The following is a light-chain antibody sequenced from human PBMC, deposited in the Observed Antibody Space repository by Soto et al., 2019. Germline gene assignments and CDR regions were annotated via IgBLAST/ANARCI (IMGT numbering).Light chain of an antibody. J-gene: IGKJ4*01. CDR2: SSS. CDR3: QQLSTNPPT. V-gene: IGKV1-9*01. Sequence: TPSPSSPSASVRDRGTHPFPARQGINSFFSRYQQKPRKAPKLLINSSSTLQHGVPSRFSGSGSGTVFTLTISTLQPEDFATYYCQQLSTNPPTFGGGTKVDIK. CDR1: QGINSF.